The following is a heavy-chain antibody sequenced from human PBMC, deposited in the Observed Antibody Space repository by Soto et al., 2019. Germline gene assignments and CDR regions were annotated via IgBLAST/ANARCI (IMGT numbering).Heavy chain of an antibody. CDR3: ARGAINYSYEDV. V-gene: IGHV3-74*01. CDR1: GFNFSDYW. J-gene: IGHJ6*03. Sequence: AGLLMRLSCAASGFNFSDYWMHWVRQAPGKGLEWVSRIKRDGSTTNYADSVKGRFTISRDNAKNTLYLEMNSLRVEDTADYYCARGAINYSYEDVRGKGTTVTVSS. CDR2: IKRDGSTT.